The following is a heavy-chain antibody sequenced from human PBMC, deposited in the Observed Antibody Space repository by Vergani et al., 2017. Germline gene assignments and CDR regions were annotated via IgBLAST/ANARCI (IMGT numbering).Heavy chain of an antibody. J-gene: IGHJ3*02. CDR3: ARATTSYYYDSSGAFDI. D-gene: IGHD3-22*01. CDR1: GGSFSGYY. V-gene: IGHV4-34*01. CDR2: INHSGST. Sequence: QVQLQQWGAGLLKPSETLSLTCAVYGGSFSGYYWSWIRQPPGKGLEWIGEINHSGSTNYNPSLKSRVTISVDTSKNQFSLKLSSVTAADTAVYYCARATTSYYYDSSGAFDIWGQGTMVTVSS.